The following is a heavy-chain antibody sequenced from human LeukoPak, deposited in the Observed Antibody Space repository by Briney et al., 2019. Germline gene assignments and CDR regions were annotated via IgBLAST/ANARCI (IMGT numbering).Heavy chain of an antibody. J-gene: IGHJ1*01. V-gene: IGHV3-15*01. CDR2: IKSKTDGGTT. Sequence: GGSLRLSCAAFGVTFSNAWMSWVRQAPGKGLEWVGRIKSKTDGGTTDYAAPVKGRFTISRDDSKNTLYLQMNSLRAEDTAVYYCARVSYSYGVAVTEYFQHWGQGTLVTVSS. D-gene: IGHD4-17*01. CDR1: GVTFSNAW. CDR3: ARVSYSYGVAVTEYFQH.